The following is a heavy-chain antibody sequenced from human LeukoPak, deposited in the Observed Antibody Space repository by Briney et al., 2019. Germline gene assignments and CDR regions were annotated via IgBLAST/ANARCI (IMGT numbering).Heavy chain of an antibody. D-gene: IGHD2-15*01. Sequence: GGSLRLSCAASGFTFSSYSMIWVRQAPGKGLEWVSSISSSSSYIYYADSVKGRFTISRDNAKNSLYLQMNSLRAEDTAVYYCARGDNPAGFDYWGQGTLVTVSS. J-gene: IGHJ4*02. V-gene: IGHV3-21*01. CDR1: GFTFSSYS. CDR3: ARGDNPAGFDY. CDR2: ISSSSSYI.